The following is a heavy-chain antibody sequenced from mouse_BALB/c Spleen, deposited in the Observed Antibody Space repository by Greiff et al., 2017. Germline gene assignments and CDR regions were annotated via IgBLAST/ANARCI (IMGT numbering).Heavy chain of an antibody. Sequence: QVQLQQPGAELVKPGAPVKLSCKASGYTFTSYWMNWVKQRPGRGLEWIGRIDPSDSETHYNQKFKDKATLTVDKSSSTAYMQLSSPTSEDSAVYYCTREGYAMDYWGQGTSVTVSS. CDR2: IDPSDSET. J-gene: IGHJ4*01. CDR3: TREGYAMDY. V-gene: IGHV1-69*02. CDR1: GYTFTSYW.